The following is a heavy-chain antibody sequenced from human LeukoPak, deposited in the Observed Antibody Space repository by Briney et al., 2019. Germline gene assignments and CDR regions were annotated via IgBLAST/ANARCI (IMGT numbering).Heavy chain of an antibody. D-gene: IGHD3-3*01. V-gene: IGHV4-59*01. Sequence: SETLSLTCTVSGGSISSYYWSWIRQPPGKGLEWIGYNYYSGSTNYNPSLKSRVTISVDTSKNQFSLKLSSVTAADTAVYYCARGSTIFGVVISTYWYFDLWGRGTLVTVSS. CDR3: ARGSTIFGVVISTYWYFDL. CDR1: GGSISSYY. J-gene: IGHJ2*01. CDR2: NYYSGST.